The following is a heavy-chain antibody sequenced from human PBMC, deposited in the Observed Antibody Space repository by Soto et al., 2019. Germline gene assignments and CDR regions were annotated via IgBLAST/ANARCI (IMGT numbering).Heavy chain of an antibody. J-gene: IGHJ6*02. CDR1: GGSISSYY. CDR2: THYSGST. Sequence: SETLSLTCTVSGGSISSYYWSWIRQPPGKGLEWIGYTHYSGSTNYNPSLKSRVTISVDTSKNQFSLKLSSVTAADTAVYSCARLRQYYYGSGSYYYYYGMDVWGQGTTVTVSS. D-gene: IGHD3-10*01. V-gene: IGHV4-59*01. CDR3: ARLRQYYYGSGSYYYYYGMDV.